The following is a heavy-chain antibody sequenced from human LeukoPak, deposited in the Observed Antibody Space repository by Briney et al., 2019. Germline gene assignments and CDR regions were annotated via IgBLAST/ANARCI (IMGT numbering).Heavy chain of an antibody. CDR1: GFTFSSYS. CDR2: ISGSGGST. V-gene: IGHV3-23*01. J-gene: IGHJ2*01. Sequence: GGSLRLSCTASGFTFSSYSMNWVRQAPGQGLEWVSTISGSGGSTYYADSVKGRFTISRDNSKNTLYLQMNSLRADDTAVYYCARGSGGGDYQVFWYFDLWGRGTLVTVSS. CDR3: ARGSGGGDYQVFWYFDL. D-gene: IGHD4-17*01.